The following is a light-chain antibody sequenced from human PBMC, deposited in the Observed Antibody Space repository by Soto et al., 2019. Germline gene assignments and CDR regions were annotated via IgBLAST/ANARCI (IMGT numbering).Light chain of an antibody. V-gene: IGLV2-8*01. CDR2: EVN. J-gene: IGLJ1*01. CDR1: SSDVGGYNY. Sequence: QSVLTQPPSASGSPGQSVAISCTGTSSDVGGYNYVSWYPQHPGKAPKLMIYEVNKRPSGVPDRFSGSKSGNTASLTVSGLQAEDEADYYCSSYAGSSNVLGTGTKVT. CDR3: SSYAGSSNV.